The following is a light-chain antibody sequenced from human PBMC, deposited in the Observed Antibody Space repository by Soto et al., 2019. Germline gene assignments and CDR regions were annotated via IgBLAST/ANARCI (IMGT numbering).Light chain of an antibody. CDR3: QQYDSSPGT. Sequence: EIVLTQSPGTLSLSPGERATLSFRASQSVSSSYLAWYQQKPGQAPRLLVYGASSRATGVPDRFSGSGSGTEFTLTISSLQPDDFAAYYCQQYDSSPGTFGQGTKVDIK. CDR2: GAS. CDR1: QSVSSSY. J-gene: IGKJ1*01. V-gene: IGKV3-20*01.